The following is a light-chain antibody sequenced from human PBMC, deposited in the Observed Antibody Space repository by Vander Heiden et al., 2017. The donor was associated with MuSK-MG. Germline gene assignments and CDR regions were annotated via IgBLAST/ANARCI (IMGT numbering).Light chain of an antibody. CDR2: DAS. J-gene: IGKJ2*01. CDR1: QSVSNS. V-gene: IGKV3-11*01. CDR3: QQRSSWPPYT. Sequence: EIVLTQSPATLSLSPGERATLSCRASQSVSNSLAWYQQKPGQAPRLLIYDASNRATGIPARFSGRGSGTDFTLTITSREPEDFVVYYCQQRSSWPPYTFGKGTKLEIK.